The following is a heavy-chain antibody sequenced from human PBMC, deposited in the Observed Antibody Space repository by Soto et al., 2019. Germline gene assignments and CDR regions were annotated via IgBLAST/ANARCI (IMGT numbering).Heavy chain of an antibody. V-gene: IGHV5-51*01. J-gene: IGHJ5*02. CDR1: GYSFTNYW. Sequence: GESLKIFCKGSGYSFTNYWIAWVRQMPGKGLEYMGIIYPSDSTTRYSPSFQGQVTISADKSISTAYLQWNSLKASDTAMYYCARHGFYGDYSSNYFDPGGQGTLVTSPQ. CDR3: ARHGFYGDYSSNYFDP. CDR2: IYPSDSTT. D-gene: IGHD4-17*01.